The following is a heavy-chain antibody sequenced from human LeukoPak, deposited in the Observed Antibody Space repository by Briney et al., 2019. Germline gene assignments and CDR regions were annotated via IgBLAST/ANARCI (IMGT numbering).Heavy chain of an antibody. V-gene: IGHV4-4*07. Sequence: NPSETLSLTCTVSGGSISSYYWSWIRQPAGKGLEWIGRIYTSGSTNYNPSLKSRVTMSVDTSKNQFSLKLSSVTAADTAVYYCARAPSSIAARPYYFDYWGQGTLVTVSS. CDR2: IYTSGST. J-gene: IGHJ4*02. CDR1: GGSISSYY. CDR3: ARAPSSIAARPYYFDY. D-gene: IGHD6-6*01.